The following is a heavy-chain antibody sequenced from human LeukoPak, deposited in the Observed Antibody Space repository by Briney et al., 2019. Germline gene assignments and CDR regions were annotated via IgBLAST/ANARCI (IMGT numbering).Heavy chain of an antibody. CDR3: ARGLALRGGNYFDY. CDR2: IYYSGST. V-gene: IGHV4-59*08. Sequence: KPSETLSLTCTVSGGSISSYYWSWIRQPPGKGLEWSGYIYYSGSTNYNPSLKSRVTISVNTSKNQFSLKLSSVTAADTAVYYCARGLALRGGNYFDYWGQGTLVTVSS. CDR1: GGSISSYY. D-gene: IGHD3-16*01. J-gene: IGHJ4*02.